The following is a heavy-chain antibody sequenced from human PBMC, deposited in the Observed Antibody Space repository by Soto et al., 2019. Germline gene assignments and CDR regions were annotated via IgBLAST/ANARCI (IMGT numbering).Heavy chain of an antibody. CDR3: ARELVNGSYYYHYGMDV. CDR2: ISSSSSYI. CDR1: GFTFSSYS. V-gene: IGHV3-21*01. Sequence: PGGSLRLSCAASGFTFSSYSMNWVRQAPGKGLEWVSSISSSSSYIYYADSVKGRFTISRDNAKNSLYLQMNSLRAEDTAVYYCARELVNGSYYYHYGMDVWGQGTTVTVSS. D-gene: IGHD1-26*01. J-gene: IGHJ6*02.